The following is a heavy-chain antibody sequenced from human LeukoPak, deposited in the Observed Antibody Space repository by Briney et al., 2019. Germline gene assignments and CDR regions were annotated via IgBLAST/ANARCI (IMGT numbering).Heavy chain of an antibody. D-gene: IGHD3-9*01. CDR1: GFTFSSYA. J-gene: IGHJ4*02. CDR2: ISYDGSNK. V-gene: IGHV3-30*04. Sequence: GGSLRLSCAASGFTFSSYAMHWVRQAPGKGLEWVAVISYDGSNKYYADSVKGRFTISRDNSKNTLYLQMNSLRAEDTAVYYCARRGLSYYDVLTGYDYFDYWGQGTLVTVSS. CDR3: ARRGLSYYDVLTGYDYFDY.